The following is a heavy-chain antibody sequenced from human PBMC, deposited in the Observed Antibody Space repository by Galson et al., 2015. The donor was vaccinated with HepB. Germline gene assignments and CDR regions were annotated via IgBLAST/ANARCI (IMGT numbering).Heavy chain of an antibody. J-gene: IGHJ6*03. CDR2: ISYDGSHK. V-gene: IGHV3-30*18. D-gene: IGHD2-15*01. CDR1: GFTFSSYG. Sequence: SLRLSCAASGFTFSSYGMHWVRQAPGKGLEWVAVISYDGSHKYYADSVKGRFTISRDNSKNTLYLQMNSLRAEDTAVYYCAKDTGVVGYYYYMDGWGKGTTVTGS. CDR3: AKDTGVVGYYYYMDG.